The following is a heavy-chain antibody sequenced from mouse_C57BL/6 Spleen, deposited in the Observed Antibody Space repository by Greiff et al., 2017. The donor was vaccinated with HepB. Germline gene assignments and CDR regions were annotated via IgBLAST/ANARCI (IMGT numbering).Heavy chain of an antibody. CDR1: GYTFTDYY. CDR3: ANYDGYYWYFDV. Sequence: EVKLQQSGPELVKPGASVKISCKASGYTFTDYYMNWVKQSHGKSLEWIGDINPNNGGTSYNQKFKGKATLTVDKSSSTAYMELRSLTSEDSAVYYCANYDGYYWYFDVWGTGTTVTVSS. J-gene: IGHJ1*03. D-gene: IGHD2-3*01. V-gene: IGHV1-26*01. CDR2: INPNNGGT.